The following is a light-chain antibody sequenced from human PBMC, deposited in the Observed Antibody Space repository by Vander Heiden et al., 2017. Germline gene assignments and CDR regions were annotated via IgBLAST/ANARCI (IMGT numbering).Light chain of an antibody. J-gene: IGKJ5*01. V-gene: IGKV1-39*01. CDR3: QRSDSTPIT. CDR2: AAS. Sequence: DIQMTQSPSSLSASVGDRVTITCRTSQSISSYLNWYQQKPGKAPKLLIYAASSLQSPVPSRFSGSGSGTDFTLTISRLQPEDFATYYCQRSDSTPITFGQGTQLEIK. CDR1: QSISSY.